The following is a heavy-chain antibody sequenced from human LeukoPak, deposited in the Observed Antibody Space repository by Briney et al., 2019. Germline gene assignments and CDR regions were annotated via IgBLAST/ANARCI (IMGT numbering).Heavy chain of an antibody. CDR3: ARQTTYSPWGAFDI. D-gene: IGHD4-17*01. CDR1: GYTFTGYY. V-gene: IGHV1-2*02. CDR2: INPNSGGT. J-gene: IGHJ3*02. Sequence: ASVKVSCKASGYTFTGYYMHWVRQAPGQGLEWMGWINPNSGGTNYAQKFQGRVTMTRDTSISTAYMELSRPRSDDTAVYYCARQTTYSPWGAFDIWGQGTMVTVSS.